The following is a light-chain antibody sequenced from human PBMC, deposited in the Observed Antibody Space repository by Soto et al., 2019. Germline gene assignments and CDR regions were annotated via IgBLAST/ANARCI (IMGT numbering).Light chain of an antibody. Sequence: DIQMTQSPSSLSASVGDRVTITCRASQSISSYLNWYQQKPGKAPKLLIYAASSLQSGVPSRFSGSGSGTEFTLTISSLQPEDFATYYCRQSYNTPLMYTFGQGTKLEIK. V-gene: IGKV1-39*01. CDR1: QSISSY. J-gene: IGKJ2*01. CDR2: AAS. CDR3: RQSYNTPLMYT.